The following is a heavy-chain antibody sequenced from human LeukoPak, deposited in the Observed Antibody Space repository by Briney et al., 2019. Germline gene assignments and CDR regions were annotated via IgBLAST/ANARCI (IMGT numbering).Heavy chain of an antibody. J-gene: IGHJ4*02. CDR3: ARVYGSRDF. CDR1: GDSLSSYK. CDR2: IYYSVST. V-gene: IGHV4-59*01. Sequence: SETLSLTCAVSGDSLSSYKSSWGCHTPRKGLEWIEYIYYSVSTDYNPPLKSLDTISVDTSKTQYSQEVNRVTATDAVLYSCARVYGSRDFWGQGTLVTVSS. D-gene: IGHD1-1*01.